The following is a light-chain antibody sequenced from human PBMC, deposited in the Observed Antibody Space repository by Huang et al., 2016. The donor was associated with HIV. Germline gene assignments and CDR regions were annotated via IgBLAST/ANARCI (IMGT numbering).Light chain of an antibody. J-gene: IGKJ1*01. CDR1: QNVRRN. CDR3: QQYNNWPPWT. V-gene: IGKV3-15*01. Sequence: EIVMTQSPATLSVSPGESATISCRASQNVRRNLAWYQQKPGQAPRLLIYGASTRVTGIPARFSGSGSGTEFTLTISSLQSEDFAVYYCQQYNNWPPWTFGQGTKVEIK. CDR2: GAS.